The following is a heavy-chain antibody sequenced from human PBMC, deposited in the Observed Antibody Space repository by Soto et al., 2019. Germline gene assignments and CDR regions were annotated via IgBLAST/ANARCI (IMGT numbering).Heavy chain of an antibody. D-gene: IGHD4-17*01. V-gene: IGHV1-3*01. Sequence: QVQLVQSGAEVKKPGASVKVSCKASGYTFTSYAMHWVRQAPGQRREWMGWINAGNGNTKYSQKFQGRVTITRDTSARTAYMELGSLRSEDTAVYYCARLDDYGDDWYYGMDVWGQGTTVTVSS. CDR2: INAGNGNT. CDR3: ARLDDYGDDWYYGMDV. J-gene: IGHJ6*02. CDR1: GYTFTSYA.